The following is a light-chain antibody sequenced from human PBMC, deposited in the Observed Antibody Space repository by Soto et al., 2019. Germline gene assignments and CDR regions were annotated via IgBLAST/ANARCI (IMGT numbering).Light chain of an antibody. J-gene: IGKJ1*01. CDR2: GAS. CDR1: QSVSSN. V-gene: IGKV3-20*01. CDR3: QQYGSSGT. Sequence: EIVMTQSPATLSVSPGERATLSSRASQSVSSNLAWYQQKPGQAPRLLIYGASNRATGIPDRFSGSGSGTDFTLTISRLEPEDFAVYYCQQYGSSGTFGQGTKVDIK.